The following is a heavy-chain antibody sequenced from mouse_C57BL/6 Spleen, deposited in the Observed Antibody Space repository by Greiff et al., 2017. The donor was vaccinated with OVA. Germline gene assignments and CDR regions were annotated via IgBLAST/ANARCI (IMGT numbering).Heavy chain of an antibody. D-gene: IGHD1-1*02. J-gene: IGHJ3*01. CDR1: GYTFTDYE. V-gene: IGHV1-15*01. CDR3: TVWYTARGAY. Sequence: VKLQESGAELVRPGASVTLSCKASGYTFTDYEMHWVKQTPVHGLEWIGAIDPETGGTAYNQKFKGKAILTADKSSSTAYMELRSLTSEDSAVYYCTVWYTARGAYWGQGTLVTVSA. CDR2: IDPETGGT.